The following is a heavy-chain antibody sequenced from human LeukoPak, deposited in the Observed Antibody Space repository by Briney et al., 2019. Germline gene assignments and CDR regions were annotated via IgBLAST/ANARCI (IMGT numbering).Heavy chain of an antibody. J-gene: IGHJ5*02. D-gene: IGHD6-13*01. Sequence: GASVKVSCKASGGTFSSYAISWLRQAPGQGLEWMGGIIPIFGTANYAQKFQGRVTITTDESTSTAYMELSSLRSEDTAVYYCARDLGVSIAAAGASWGQGTLVTVSS. V-gene: IGHV1-69*05. CDR3: ARDLGVSIAAAGAS. CDR2: IIPIFGTA. CDR1: GGTFSSYA.